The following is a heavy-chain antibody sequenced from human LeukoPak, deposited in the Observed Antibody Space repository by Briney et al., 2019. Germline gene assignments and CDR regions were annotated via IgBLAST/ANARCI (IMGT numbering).Heavy chain of an antibody. CDR1: GFIFSDYG. CDR2: ISYDANKQ. V-gene: IGHV3-30*03. Sequence: QAGGSLRLSCAASGFIFSDYGVHWVRQVPGKGLEGVALISYDANKQYYADSVKGRFTISRDDSKKMVFLQMNSLGVEDTAVYYCVHDAYSDRYYKYGAFDSWGQGTRVTVSS. CDR3: VHDAYSDRYYKYGAFDS. D-gene: IGHD1-26*01. J-gene: IGHJ4*02.